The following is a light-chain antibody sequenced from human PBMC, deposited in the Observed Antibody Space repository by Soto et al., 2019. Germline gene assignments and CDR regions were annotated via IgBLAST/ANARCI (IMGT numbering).Light chain of an antibody. CDR3: QQYEAVVT. Sequence: EIVLTQSPGTLSLSPGERATLSCRASQSVSSSYLAWYQQKPGQAPRLLIYGASSRATGIPDRFSGSGSGTTFTLTINRLEPEDVAVYYCQQYEAVVTFGQGTKVEI. V-gene: IGKV3-20*01. CDR1: QSVSSSY. J-gene: IGKJ1*01. CDR2: GAS.